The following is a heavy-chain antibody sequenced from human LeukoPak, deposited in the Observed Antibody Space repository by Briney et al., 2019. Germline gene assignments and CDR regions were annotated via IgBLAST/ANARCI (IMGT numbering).Heavy chain of an antibody. CDR1: GGTFSSYT. CDR3: ARDQRLILEWLSSSRYGMDV. J-gene: IGHJ6*02. Sequence: GASVKVSCKASGGTFSSYTISWVRQAPGQGLEWMGRIIPILGIANYAQKVQGRVTITADKSTSTAYMELSSLRSEDTAVYYCARDQRLILEWLSSSRYGMDVWGQGATVTVSS. D-gene: IGHD3-3*01. CDR2: IIPILGIA. V-gene: IGHV1-69*04.